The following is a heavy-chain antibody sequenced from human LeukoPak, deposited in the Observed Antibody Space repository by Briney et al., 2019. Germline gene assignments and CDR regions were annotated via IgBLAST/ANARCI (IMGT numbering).Heavy chain of an antibody. CDR2: IYYSGRT. CDR3: AMQVGIYGDYNNWFDP. J-gene: IGHJ5*02. CDR1: GGSISSGGHY. D-gene: IGHD4-17*01. Sequence: ASETLSLTCTVSGGSISSGGHYWSWIRQHPGKGLEWIGNIYYSGRTYYNPSLKSRATMSLDSSKNQFSLRPTSVTAADMAVYYCAMQVGIYGDYNNWFDPWGQGARVTVSS. V-gene: IGHV4-31*03.